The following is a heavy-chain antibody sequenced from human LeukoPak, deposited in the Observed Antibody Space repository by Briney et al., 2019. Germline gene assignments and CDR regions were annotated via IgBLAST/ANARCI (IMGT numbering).Heavy chain of an antibody. CDR1: GFTFSSYG. Sequence: SGGSLRLSCAASGFTFSSYGMHWVRQAPGKGLEWVAVIWYDGSNKYYADSVKGRFTISRGNSKNTLYLQMNSLRAEDTAVYYCAKVSSGWDYFDYWGQGTLVTVSS. CDR3: AKVSSGWDYFDY. V-gene: IGHV3-33*06. J-gene: IGHJ4*02. CDR2: IWYDGSNK. D-gene: IGHD6-19*01.